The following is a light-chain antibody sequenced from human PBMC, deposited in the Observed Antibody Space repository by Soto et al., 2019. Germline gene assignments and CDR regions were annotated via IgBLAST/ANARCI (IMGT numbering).Light chain of an antibody. CDR1: HSVSNS. Sequence: ETLLTQSPATLSMSPGETATLSCRASHSVSNSLAWYRQRPGQPPSLLIYATSTRATGVPARFAGSGSGTEFTLTISSLQSEDFAVYYCHQYYDWPPWTFGQGTKVE. CDR2: ATS. V-gene: IGKV3-15*01. J-gene: IGKJ1*01. CDR3: HQYYDWPPWT.